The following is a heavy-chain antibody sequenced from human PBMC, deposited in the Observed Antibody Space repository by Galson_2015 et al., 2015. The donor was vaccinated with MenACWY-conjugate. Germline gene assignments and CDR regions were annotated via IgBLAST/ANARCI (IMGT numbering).Heavy chain of an antibody. CDR1: GFTFSRYW. CDR3: AVYCSSTRCYGASGGY. J-gene: IGHJ4*02. D-gene: IGHD2-2*01. V-gene: IGHV3-74*01. CDR2: INSDGSAA. Sequence: SLRLSCAASGFTFSRYWMHWVRQSPEKGLVWVSRINSDGSAADYADSVKGRFTISRDYAKNTLYLQMNSLRAEDTAVYYCAVYCSSTRCYGASGGYWGQGTLVTVSS.